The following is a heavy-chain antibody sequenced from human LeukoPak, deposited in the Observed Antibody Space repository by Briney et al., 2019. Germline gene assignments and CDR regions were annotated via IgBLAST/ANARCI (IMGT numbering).Heavy chain of an antibody. V-gene: IGHV1-69*13. CDR2: IIPIFGTA. Sequence: GASVKVSCKASGGTFSSYAISWVRQAPGQGLEWMGGIIPIFGTANYAQKFQGRVTITADESTSTAYMELSSLRSEDTAVYYCARGRLRFYYMDVWGKGTTVTASS. CDR3: ARGRLRFYYMDV. J-gene: IGHJ6*03. CDR1: GGTFSSYA. D-gene: IGHD3-3*01.